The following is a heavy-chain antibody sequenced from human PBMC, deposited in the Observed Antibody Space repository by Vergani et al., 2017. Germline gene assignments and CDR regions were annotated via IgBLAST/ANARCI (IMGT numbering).Heavy chain of an antibody. Sequence: EVQLVQSGGQLVQPGGSLRLSCSASEFPVSFYFMSRVRQAPGKGLEWVSIIYNAGATFYADSVKGRFTISRDTSKKTLYLEMKRLTIEDTALYYCAIDPSGYCTGDTCRGYWGQGTLVTVSS. CDR2: IYNAGAT. CDR3: AIDPSGYCTGDTCRGY. CDR1: EFPVSFYF. J-gene: IGHJ4*02. D-gene: IGHD2-8*02. V-gene: IGHV3-66*02.